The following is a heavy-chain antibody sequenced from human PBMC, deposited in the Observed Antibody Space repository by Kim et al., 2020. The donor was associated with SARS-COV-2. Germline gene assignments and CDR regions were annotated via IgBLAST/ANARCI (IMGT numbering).Heavy chain of an antibody. CDR2: ISSSSSTI. V-gene: IGHV3-48*02. Sequence: GGSLRLSCAASGFTFSSYSMNWVRQAPGKGLEWVSYISSSSSTIYYADSVKGRFTISRDNAKNSLYLQMNSLRDEDTAVYYCARDTYYYDSSGYFDIRGQGTMVTVSS. D-gene: IGHD3-22*01. CDR3: ARDTYYYDSSGYFDI. CDR1: GFTFSSYS. J-gene: IGHJ3*02.